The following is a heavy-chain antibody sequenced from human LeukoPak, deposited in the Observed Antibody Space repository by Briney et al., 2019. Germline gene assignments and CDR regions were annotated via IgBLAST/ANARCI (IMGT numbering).Heavy chain of an antibody. V-gene: IGHV1-69*01. CDR2: IIPIFGTA. CDR3: ALLVVPDYYYYYGMDV. CDR1: GGTFSSYA. J-gene: IGHJ6*02. Sequence: ASVKVSCKASGGTFSSYAISWVRQAPGQGLESMGGIIPIFGTANYAQKFQGRVTITADESTSTAYMELSSLRSEDTAVYYCALLVVPDYYYYYGMDVWGQGTTVTVSS. D-gene: IGHD2-2*01.